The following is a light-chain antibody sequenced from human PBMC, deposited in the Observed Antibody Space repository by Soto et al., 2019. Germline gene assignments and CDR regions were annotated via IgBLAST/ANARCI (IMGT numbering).Light chain of an antibody. CDR3: SSHTSSSTSYV. CDR2: DVS. J-gene: IGLJ1*01. V-gene: IGLV2-14*01. Sequence: QSALTQPASVSGSPGQSITISRTGTSSDVGGYNYVSWYQQHPGKAPKLMIYDVSNRPSGVSNRFSGSKSGNTASLTISGLQAEDEADYYCSSHTSSSTSYVFGTGTKLTVL. CDR1: SSDVGGYNY.